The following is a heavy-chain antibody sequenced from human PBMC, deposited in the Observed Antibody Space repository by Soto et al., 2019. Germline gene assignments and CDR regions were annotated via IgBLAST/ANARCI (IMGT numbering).Heavy chain of an antibody. V-gene: IGHV1-69*06. CDR1: GYTFTSYG. Sequence: SSVKVSCKASGYTFTSYGISWVRQAPGQGLEWMGGIIPIFGTANYAQKFQGRVTITADKSTSTAYMELSSLRSEDTAVYYCAIDGFCTNGVCPGPWGQGTHVTVSS. CDR2: IIPIFGTA. D-gene: IGHD2-8*01. CDR3: AIDGFCTNGVCPGP. J-gene: IGHJ4*02.